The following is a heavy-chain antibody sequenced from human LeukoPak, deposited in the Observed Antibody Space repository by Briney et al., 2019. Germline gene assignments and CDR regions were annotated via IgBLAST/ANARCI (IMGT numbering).Heavy chain of an antibody. J-gene: IGHJ4*02. CDR1: GFTFSSYS. CDR3: ASDIVVVPAGKGDY. D-gene: IGHD2-2*01. V-gene: IGHV3-21*01. Sequence: GGSLRLSCAASGFTFSSYSMNWVRQAPGKGLEWVSSISSSSSYIYYADSVKGRFTISRDNAKNSLYLQMNSLRAEDTAVYYCASDIVVVPAGKGDYWGQGTLVTVSS. CDR2: ISSSSSYI.